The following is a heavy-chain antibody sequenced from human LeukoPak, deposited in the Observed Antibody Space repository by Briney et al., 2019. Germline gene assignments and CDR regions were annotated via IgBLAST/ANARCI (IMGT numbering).Heavy chain of an antibody. Sequence: GGSLRLSCAASGFTFSNSWLHWVRQAPGKGLVWVSRINERGSSTSYADSVKGRFTISRDNAKNTLYLQMDNLRADDTAVYYCAGGRLVATSKAVAIDYWGQGTLVTVSS. D-gene: IGHD5-12*01. CDR1: GFTFSNSW. CDR2: INERGSST. CDR3: AGGRLVATSKAVAIDY. J-gene: IGHJ4*02. V-gene: IGHV3-74*01.